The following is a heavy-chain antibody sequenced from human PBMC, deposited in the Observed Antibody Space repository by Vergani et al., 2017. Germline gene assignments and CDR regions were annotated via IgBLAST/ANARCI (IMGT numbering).Heavy chain of an antibody. CDR2: IYYSGST. Sequence: QVQLQESGPGLVKPSQTLSLTCTVSGGSISSGGYYWSWIRQPPGKGLEWIGYIYYSGSTNYNPSLKSRVTISVATSKNQFSLKLSSVTAADTAVYYCASSSGGRYYYGMDVWGQGTTVTVSS. CDR1: GGSISSGGYY. D-gene: IGHD2-15*01. V-gene: IGHV4-61*08. CDR3: ASSSGGRYYYGMDV. J-gene: IGHJ6*02.